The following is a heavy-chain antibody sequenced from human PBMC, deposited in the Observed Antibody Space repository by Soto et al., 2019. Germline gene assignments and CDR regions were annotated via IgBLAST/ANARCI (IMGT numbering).Heavy chain of an antibody. D-gene: IGHD3-16*02. V-gene: IGHV3-23*01. CDR2: ISASGGST. CDR3: ARESIRYDYVWGSYRSPFDY. J-gene: IGHJ4*02. CDR1: GFTFSSFA. Sequence: GGSLRLSCAASGFTFSSFAMSWVRQAPGKGLEWVSGISASGGSTYYADSVKGRFTISRDNSKNTLYLQMNSLRAEDTAVYYCARESIRYDYVWGSYRSPFDYWGQGTLVTVSS.